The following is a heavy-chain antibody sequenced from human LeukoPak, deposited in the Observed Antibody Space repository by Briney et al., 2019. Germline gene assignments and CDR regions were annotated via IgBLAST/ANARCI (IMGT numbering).Heavy chain of an antibody. J-gene: IGHJ6*03. V-gene: IGHV4-59*11. CDR1: GGSISSHY. D-gene: IGHD3-3*01. CDR2: MLYSGTA. CDR3: ASALRFLEWPKRYYMDV. Sequence: ASETLSLTCTVSGGSISSHYWSWIRQPPGKGLEWIGSMLYSGTAYYNPSLKSRVTISVDTSKNQFSLKLRSVTAADTAVYYCASALRFLEWPKRYYMDVWGKGTTVTVSS.